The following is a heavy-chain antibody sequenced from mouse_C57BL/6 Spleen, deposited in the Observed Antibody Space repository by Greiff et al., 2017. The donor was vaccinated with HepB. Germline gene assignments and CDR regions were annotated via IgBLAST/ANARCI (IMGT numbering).Heavy chain of an antibody. J-gene: IGHJ4*01. CDR1: GYAFSSSW. Sequence: VQLQQSGPELVKPGASVKISCKASGYAFSSSWMNWVKQRPGKGLEWIGRIYPGDGDTNYNGKFKGKATLTADKSTSTAYKQLSSLTSEDSAVYFCHDYEYDRRAMDYWSQGTSVTVSS. D-gene: IGHD2-4*01. V-gene: IGHV1-82*01. CDR3: HDYEYDRRAMDY. CDR2: IYPGDGDT.